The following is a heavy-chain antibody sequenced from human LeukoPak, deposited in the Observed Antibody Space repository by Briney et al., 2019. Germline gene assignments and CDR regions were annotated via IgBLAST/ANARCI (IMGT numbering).Heavy chain of an antibody. J-gene: IGHJ6*02. D-gene: IGHD3-10*01. CDR3: ARHYYGSGCSYYYGMDV. Sequence: GESLKISCKGSGYSFTSYWIGWVRQMPGKGLEWMGIIYPGDSDTRHSPSFQGQVTISADKSISTAYLQWSSLKASDTAMYYCARHYYGSGCSYYYGMDVWGQGTTVTVSS. V-gene: IGHV5-51*01. CDR2: IYPGDSDT. CDR1: GYSFTSYW.